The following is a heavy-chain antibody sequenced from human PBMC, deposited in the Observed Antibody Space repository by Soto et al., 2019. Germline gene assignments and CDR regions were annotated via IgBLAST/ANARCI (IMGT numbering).Heavy chain of an antibody. CDR1: GYSVSSSSAA. J-gene: IGHJ6*02. CDR3: AKTNGGWLGYCSSTSCYTVAGYYGMDV. V-gene: IGHV6-1*01. D-gene: IGHD2-2*02. Sequence: PSHTLSLTCAISGYSVSSSSAAWNVIRQSPSRGLEWLGRTYYRSKWYNDYAVSVKSRITINPDTSKNQFSLQLNSVTPEDTAVYYCAKTNGGWLGYCSSTSCYTVAGYYGMDVWGQGTTVTV. CDR2: TYYRSKWYN.